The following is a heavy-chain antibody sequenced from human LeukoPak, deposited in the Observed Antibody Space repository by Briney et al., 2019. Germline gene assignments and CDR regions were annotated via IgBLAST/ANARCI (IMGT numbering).Heavy chain of an antibody. D-gene: IGHD4-17*01. CDR1: GDSISSSNYY. CDR3: ARVLAVTTSWFDP. J-gene: IGHJ5*02. CDR2: IFRSGST. Sequence: SETLSLTCTVSGDSISSSNYYWGWIRQPPGKGLEWIGSIFRSGSTYYNPSLKSRVTISVDTSKNQFSLKLSSVTAADTAVYYCARVLAVTTSWFDPWGQGTLVTVSS. V-gene: IGHV4-39*07.